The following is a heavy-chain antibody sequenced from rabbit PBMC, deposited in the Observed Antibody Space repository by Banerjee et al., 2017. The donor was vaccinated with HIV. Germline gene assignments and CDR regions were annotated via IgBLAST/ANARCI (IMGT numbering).Heavy chain of an antibody. Sequence: QSLEESGGDPIKPGATLTLSCKASGFTLSSYWRCWVRQAPGKGLEWIGCIHGGSSDSTYYASWAKGRFTISKTSSTTVTLQMTSLTAADTATYFCARDLAGVIGWNFDLWGQGTLVTVS. CDR1: GFTLSSYW. V-gene: IGHV1S40*01. J-gene: IGHJ4*01. CDR3: ARDLAGVIGWNFDL. CDR2: IHGGSSDST. D-gene: IGHD4-1*01.